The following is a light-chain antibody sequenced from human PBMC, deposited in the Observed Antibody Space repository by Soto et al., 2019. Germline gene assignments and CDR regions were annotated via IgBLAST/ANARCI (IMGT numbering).Light chain of an antibody. V-gene: IGKV3-11*01. CDR2: DAS. CDR1: QSVSSY. J-gene: IGKJ5*01. Sequence: EIELTQSPATLPLSPGERATLSCRASQSVSSYLAWYQQNPGQAPRLLIYDASNRATGIPARFSGSGSGTDFTITISSLEPEDFAVYDCQQRSNWPPLTFGQGTRLEIK. CDR3: QQRSNWPPLT.